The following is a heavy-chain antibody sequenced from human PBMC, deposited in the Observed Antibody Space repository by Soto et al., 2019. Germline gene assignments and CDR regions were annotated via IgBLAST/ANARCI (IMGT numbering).Heavy chain of an antibody. CDR1: GFSPTSPGMC. D-gene: IGHD1-20*01. J-gene: IGHJ6*02. CDR2: IERDDDDK. CDR3: ARSIRGPRRFNGMDV. Sequence: SGPTLVNPTETLTLTCTFSGFSPTSPGMCVSWIRQPPGKALEWLALIERDDDDKYYSTSLKTRLTISKDTRKNQVVLTMANMDPADTGTYYCARSIRGPRRFNGMDVWGQGTTVTVSS. V-gene: IGHV2-70*13.